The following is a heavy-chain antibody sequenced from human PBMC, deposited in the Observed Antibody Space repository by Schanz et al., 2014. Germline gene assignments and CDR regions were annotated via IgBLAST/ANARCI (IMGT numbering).Heavy chain of an antibody. V-gene: IGHV3-48*01. CDR2: ISSSGTTI. CDR3: ASPSGYSDYGTYFDF. CDR1: GFAFSSYS. D-gene: IGHD5-12*01. Sequence: QLVGSGGGLIQPGGSLRLSCTASGFAFSSYSMNWVRQAPGKGLEWVSYISSSGTTIYYADSVKGRFTISRDNSRNTLYLQMNSLRTEDTAVYYFASPSGYSDYGTYFDFWGQGTLVTVSS. J-gene: IGHJ4*02.